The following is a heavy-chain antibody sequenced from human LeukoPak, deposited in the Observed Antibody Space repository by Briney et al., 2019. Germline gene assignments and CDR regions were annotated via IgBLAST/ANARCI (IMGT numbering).Heavy chain of an antibody. CDR1: GFTFSSYA. Sequence: GGPLRLPCAASGFTFSSYAMSWVRQAPGKGLVWVSAISGSGGSTFYAVSERRRFPIHRDNSKNALYLQMTSLRAEDRAVYYCAKNRRRIGFGDAFDIWGQGTMVTVSS. D-gene: IGHD3-16*01. J-gene: IGHJ3*02. CDR3: AKNRRRIGFGDAFDI. V-gene: IGHV3-23*01. CDR2: ISGSGGST.